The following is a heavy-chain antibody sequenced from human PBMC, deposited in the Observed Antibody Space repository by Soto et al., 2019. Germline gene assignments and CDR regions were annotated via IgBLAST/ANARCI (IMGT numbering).Heavy chain of an antibody. CDR1: GGSISDFY. Sequence: SETLSLICTVSGGSISDFYWSWARQPPGKGLEWIGYIYYSGRTDYNPSLKGRVTISIDTSKNQFSLKLRSVTAADTAVYYCARVGGVAARTFDYWGQGTLVTVSS. CDR3: ARVGGVAARTFDY. V-gene: IGHV4-59*01. D-gene: IGHD6-6*01. CDR2: IYYSGRT. J-gene: IGHJ4*02.